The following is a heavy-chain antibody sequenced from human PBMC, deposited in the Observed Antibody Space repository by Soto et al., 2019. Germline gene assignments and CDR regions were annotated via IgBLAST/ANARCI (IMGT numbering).Heavy chain of an antibody. Sequence: ASVKVSCKASGYTFTSYDINWVRQATGQGLEWMGWMNPNGGNTGYAQKFQGRVTMTRNTSISTAYMELSSLRSEDTAVYYCATKSQGYCTNGVCRGRFDPWGQGTLVTVSS. CDR3: ATKSQGYCTNGVCRGRFDP. J-gene: IGHJ5*02. V-gene: IGHV1-8*01. D-gene: IGHD2-8*01. CDR2: MNPNGGNT. CDR1: GYTFTSYD.